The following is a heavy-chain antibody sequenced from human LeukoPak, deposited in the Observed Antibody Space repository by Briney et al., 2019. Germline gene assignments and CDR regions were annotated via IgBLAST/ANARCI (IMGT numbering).Heavy chain of an antibody. J-gene: IGHJ4*02. V-gene: IGHV5-51*01. CDR3: ARFQTLAAPIDY. CDR2: IYPGDSDT. D-gene: IGHD6-13*01. Sequence: YWSWIRQPPGKGLEWMGIIYPGDSDTRYSPSFQGQVTISADKSITTAYLQWSSLKASDTAMYYCARFQTLAAPIDYWGQGILVTVSS. CDR1: YW.